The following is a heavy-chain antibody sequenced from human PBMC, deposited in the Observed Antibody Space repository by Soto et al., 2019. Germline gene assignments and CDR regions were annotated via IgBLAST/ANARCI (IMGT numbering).Heavy chain of an antibody. D-gene: IGHD3-3*01. J-gene: IGHJ6*04. CDR2: ISDSGGST. Sequence: GGSLRLSCAASRFTFSSYAMSWVRQAPGEGLEWVSTISDSGGSTYYADSVKGRFTISRDNSKNTLFLQMNSLRAEDTAAYYCAKGKYYDFWSAALMDVWGKGTTVTVSS. CDR3: AKGKYYDFWSAALMDV. CDR1: RFTFSSYA. V-gene: IGHV3-23*01.